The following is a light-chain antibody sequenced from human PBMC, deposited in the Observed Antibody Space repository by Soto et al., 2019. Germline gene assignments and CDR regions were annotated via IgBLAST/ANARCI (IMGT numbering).Light chain of an antibody. CDR2: GNS. CDR3: QSYDISLSGVV. J-gene: IGLJ2*01. Sequence: QSVLTQPPSVSGAPGQRVTISCTGSRSNIGAGYDVHWYQQLPGAAPKLLIDGNSNRPSGVPDRFSGSKSGTSVSLAITGLQAEDEADYYCQSYDISLSGVVFGGETNFTVL. CDR1: RSNIGAGYD. V-gene: IGLV1-40*01.